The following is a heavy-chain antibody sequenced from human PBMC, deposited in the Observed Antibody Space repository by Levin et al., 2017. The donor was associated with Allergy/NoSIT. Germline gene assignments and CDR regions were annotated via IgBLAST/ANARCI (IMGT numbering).Heavy chain of an antibody. V-gene: IGHV3-48*01. CDR3: ARDKPRSYSIDY. J-gene: IGHJ4*02. Sequence: GESLKISCAGSGFTFSDYSMNWVRQVPGKGLEWISYINGFGDATYYADSVRGRFTISRDNAQNSVFLLLSSLGAEDTAVYYCARDKPRSYSIDYWGQGTLVTVSS. CDR1: GFTFSDYS. CDR2: INGFGDAT. D-gene: IGHD2-15*01.